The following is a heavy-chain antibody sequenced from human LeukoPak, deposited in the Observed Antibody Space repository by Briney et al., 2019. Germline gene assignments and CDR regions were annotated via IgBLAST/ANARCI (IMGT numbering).Heavy chain of an antibody. J-gene: IGHJ6*03. CDR1: GGSISSGGYY. D-gene: IGHD6-13*01. CDR2: IYYSGST. CDR3: ASGTADYYYYYMDV. Sequence: SETLSLTCIVSGGSISSGGYYWSWIRQHPGKGLEWIGYIYYSGSTYYNPSLKSRVTISVDTSKNQFSLKLSSVTAADTAVYYCASGTADYYYYYMDVWGKGTTVTVSS. V-gene: IGHV4-31*03.